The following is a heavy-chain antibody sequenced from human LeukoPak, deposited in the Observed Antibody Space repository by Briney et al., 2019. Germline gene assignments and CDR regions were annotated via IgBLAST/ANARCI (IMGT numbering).Heavy chain of an antibody. CDR1: GGSFSGYY. CDR3: AREGGYSSSWSYFDY. Sequence: SETLSLTCAVYGGSFSGYYWSWIRQPPGKGLEWIGEINHSGSTNHNPSLKSRVTISVDTSKNQFSLKLSSVTAADTAVYYCAREGGYSSSWSYFDYWGQGTLVTVSS. CDR2: INHSGST. V-gene: IGHV4-34*01. D-gene: IGHD6-13*01. J-gene: IGHJ4*02.